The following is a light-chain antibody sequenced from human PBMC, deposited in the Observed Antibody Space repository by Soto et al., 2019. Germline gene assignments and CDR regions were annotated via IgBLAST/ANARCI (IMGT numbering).Light chain of an antibody. CDR2: EVS. CDR1: SNDVGGYNF. Sequence: QSALTQPASVSGSPGQSITISCTGTSNDVGGYNFVSWYQQHPDKAPRLMIYEVSNRPSGVSNRFSGSKSGNTASLTISGLQAEDEADYYCSSYTSSSNYVFGTGTKVTVL. CDR3: SSYTSSSNYV. V-gene: IGLV2-14*01. J-gene: IGLJ1*01.